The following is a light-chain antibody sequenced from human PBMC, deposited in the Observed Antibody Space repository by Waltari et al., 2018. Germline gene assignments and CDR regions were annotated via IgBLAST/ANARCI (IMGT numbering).Light chain of an antibody. CDR1: SNDVGGYNY. V-gene: IGLV2-14*01. J-gene: IGLJ3*02. CDR2: DVN. Sequence: QSALTQPASVSGSPGQSITISCTGTSNDVGGYNYVSWYQQHPGTAPKLMIFDVNDRPSGVSNRFSGSKSGNTASLTISGLQAEDEADYYCNSFTSSSTWVFGGGTKLTVL. CDR3: NSFTSSSTWV.